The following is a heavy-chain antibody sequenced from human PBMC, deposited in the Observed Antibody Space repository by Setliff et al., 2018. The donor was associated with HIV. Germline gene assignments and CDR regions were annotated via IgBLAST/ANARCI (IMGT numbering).Heavy chain of an antibody. Sequence: ASVKVSCKASGYSFTSDYMHWVRQAPGQGLEWMGIINPTGGSTYYAQKFQGRVTMTTDTSTSTAYMDLRSLRSDDTAVYYCAKCSEMLGTPATSSGYYCGWFDPWGQGTLVTVSS. V-gene: IGHV1-46*01. D-gene: IGHD3-22*01. CDR1: GYSFTSDY. CDR2: INPTGGST. CDR3: AKCSEMLGTPATSSGYYCGWFDP. J-gene: IGHJ5*02.